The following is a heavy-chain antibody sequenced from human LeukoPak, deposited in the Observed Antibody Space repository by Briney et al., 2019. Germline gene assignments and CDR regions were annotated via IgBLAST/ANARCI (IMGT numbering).Heavy chain of an antibody. Sequence: PGGSLRLSCAASGFTFSSYSMNWVRQAPGKGLEWVSSVTSSGRHMYYADSVKGRFTISRDNAKNSLYLQMNSLRAEDTAVYYCAELGITMIGGVWGKGTTVTISS. V-gene: IGHV3-21*01. J-gene: IGHJ6*04. D-gene: IGHD3-10*02. CDR3: AELGITMIGGV. CDR1: GFTFSSYS. CDR2: VTSSGRHM.